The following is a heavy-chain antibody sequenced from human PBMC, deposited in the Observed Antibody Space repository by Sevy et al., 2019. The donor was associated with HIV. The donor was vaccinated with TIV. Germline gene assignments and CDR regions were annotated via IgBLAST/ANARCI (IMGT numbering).Heavy chain of an antibody. CDR1: GFRFSDYH. Sequence: GGSLRLSCVTSGFRFSDYHMSWIRLAPGKGLEWISLLTSSHGAKVYADSVRGRFDISRDNARKSVYLQMNRLQVEDTATYFCVGRPYRVGHSWSYFFDFWGQGTPVTVSS. CDR3: VGRPYRVGHSWSYFFDF. CDR2: LTSSHGAK. V-gene: IGHV3-11*01. D-gene: IGHD5-18*01. J-gene: IGHJ4*02.